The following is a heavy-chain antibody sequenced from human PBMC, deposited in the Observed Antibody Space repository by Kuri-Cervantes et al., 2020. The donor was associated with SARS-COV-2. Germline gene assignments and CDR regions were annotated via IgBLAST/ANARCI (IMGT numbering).Heavy chain of an antibody. CDR1: GGSFSGYY. CDR2: INHSGST. CDR3: ARSPARVLRFLQDGVWFDP. V-gene: IGHV4-34*01. J-gene: IGHJ5*02. D-gene: IGHD3-3*01. Sequence: SETLSLTCAVFGGSFSGYYWSWIRQSPGKGLEWIGKINHSGSTNYNPSLSSRVTISVDMSKNQFSLKLSSVTAADTAVYYCARSPARVLRFLQDGVWFDPWGQGTLVTVSS.